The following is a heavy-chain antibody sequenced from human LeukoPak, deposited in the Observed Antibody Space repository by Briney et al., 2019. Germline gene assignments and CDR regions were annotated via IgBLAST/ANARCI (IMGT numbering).Heavy chain of an antibody. V-gene: IGHV3-66*01. Sequence: GGSLRLSCAASGFTVSSNYMSWVRQAPGKGLEWVSVIYSGGSTYYADSVKGRFTISRDNSKNTLYLQMNSLRAEDTAVYYCASSQVVAAKPDDCWGQGTLVTVSS. D-gene: IGHD2-15*01. CDR3: ASSQVVAAKPDDC. CDR1: GFTVSSNY. J-gene: IGHJ4*02. CDR2: IYSGGST.